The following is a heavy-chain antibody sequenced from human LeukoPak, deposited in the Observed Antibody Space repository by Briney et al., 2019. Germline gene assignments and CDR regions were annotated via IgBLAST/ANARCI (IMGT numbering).Heavy chain of an antibody. CDR3: AREIGSGSYDY. CDR2: ISSSSSTI. V-gene: IGHV3-48*01. J-gene: IGHJ4*02. D-gene: IGHD3-10*01. CDR1: GFTFSSYS. Sequence: GGSLRLSCAASGFTFSSYSMNWVRQAPGKGLEWVSYISSSSSTIYYADSVKGRFTISRDNSKNTLYLQMNSLRAEDTAVYYCAREIGSGSYDYWGQGTLVTVSS.